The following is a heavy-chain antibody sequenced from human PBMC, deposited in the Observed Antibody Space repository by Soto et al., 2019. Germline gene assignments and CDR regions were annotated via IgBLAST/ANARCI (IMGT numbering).Heavy chain of an antibody. V-gene: IGHV4-39*01. J-gene: IGHJ5*02. CDR3: ARLGYDILTGYYSGWFDP. CDR1: GGSISSGGYY. CDR2: IYYSGST. D-gene: IGHD3-9*01. Sequence: PSETLSLTCTVSGGSISSGGYYWSWIRQHPGKGLEWIGSIYYSGSTYYNPSLKSRVTISVDTSKNQFSLKLSSVTAADTAVYYCARLGYDILTGYYSGWFDPWGQGTLVTVSS.